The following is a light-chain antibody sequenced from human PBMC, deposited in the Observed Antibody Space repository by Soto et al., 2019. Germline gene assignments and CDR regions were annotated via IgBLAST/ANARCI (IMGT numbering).Light chain of an antibody. V-gene: IGKV3-20*01. CDR1: QSVSSSY. Sequence: EIVLTQSPGTLSLCPGERATLSCRASQSVSSSYLASYQQKPGQAPRLPIYGASSRATGSPDRFSGSVSGTDFTLTISRLEPDDFAVYYCQQFGSSPLFTFGPGTKVDVK. CDR2: GAS. J-gene: IGKJ3*01. CDR3: QQFGSSPLFT.